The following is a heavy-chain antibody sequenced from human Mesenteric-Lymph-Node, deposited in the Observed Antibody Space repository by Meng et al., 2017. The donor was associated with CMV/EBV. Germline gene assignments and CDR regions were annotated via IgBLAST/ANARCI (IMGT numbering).Heavy chain of an antibody. CDR1: GFTFDDYT. Sequence: GGSLRLSCAASGFTFDDYTMHWVRQAPGKGLEWVSLISWDGGSTYYADSVKGRFTISRDNSKNSLYLQMNSLRTEDTALYYCAKDISDYYYGMDVWGQGTTVTVSS. CDR2: ISWDGGST. CDR3: AKDISDYYYGMDV. J-gene: IGHJ6*02. V-gene: IGHV3-43*01.